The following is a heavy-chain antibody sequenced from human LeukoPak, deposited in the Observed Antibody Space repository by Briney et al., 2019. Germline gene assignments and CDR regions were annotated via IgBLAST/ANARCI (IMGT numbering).Heavy chain of an antibody. V-gene: IGHV3-7*01. CDR1: GFTFSHYW. CDR3: ARARWVNGLYYFDY. CDR2: IKQDGSEK. J-gene: IGHJ4*02. Sequence: PGGSLRLSCAASGFTFSHYWMSWVRQAPGKGLEWVANIKQDGSEKYYVDSVKGRFSISRDNAQNSLYLQMNSLRVEDTAMYYCARARWVNGLYYFDYWGQGTLVTVSS. D-gene: IGHD2-8*01.